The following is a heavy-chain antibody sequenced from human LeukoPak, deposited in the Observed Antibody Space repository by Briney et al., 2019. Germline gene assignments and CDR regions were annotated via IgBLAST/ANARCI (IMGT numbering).Heavy chain of an antibody. Sequence: SETLSLTCTVSGGSISSYYWSWIRQPPGKGLEWIGYIYYSGSTNYNPSLKRRVTISVDTSKNQFSLKLSSVTAADTAVYYCARHGDSSGYYIFDYWGQGTLVTVSS. V-gene: IGHV4-59*08. CDR1: GGSISSYY. D-gene: IGHD3-22*01. J-gene: IGHJ4*02. CDR3: ARHGDSSGYYIFDY. CDR2: IYYSGST.